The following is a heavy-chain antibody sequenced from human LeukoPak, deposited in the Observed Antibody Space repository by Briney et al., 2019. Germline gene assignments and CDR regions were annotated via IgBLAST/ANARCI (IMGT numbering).Heavy chain of an antibody. J-gene: IGHJ6*03. Sequence: GGSLRLSCAASGFTFSSYGMHWVRQAPGKGLEWVAFIRYDGSNKYYVGSVKGRFTISRDNSKNTLYLQMNSLRAEDTAVYYCAKPATLEMATIEFYYYMDVWGKGTTVTISS. V-gene: IGHV3-30*02. CDR1: GFTFSSYG. CDR2: IRYDGSNK. CDR3: AKPATLEMATIEFYYYMDV. D-gene: IGHD5-24*01.